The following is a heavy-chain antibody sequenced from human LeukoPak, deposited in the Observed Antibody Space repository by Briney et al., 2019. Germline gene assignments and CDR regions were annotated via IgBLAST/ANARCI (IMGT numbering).Heavy chain of an antibody. CDR2: INPSGTST. CDR3: ARHDLGGTSPFDF. D-gene: IGHD4-23*01. Sequence: ASVKVSCKTSGYTFTNYYMHWVRQAPGQGLEWMGIINPSGTSTTYAQKFQGRVTMTRDTYTSTDFMELSSLRPEDTAVYYCARHDLGGTSPFDFWGQETLVTVSS. CDR1: GYTFTNYY. J-gene: IGHJ4*02. V-gene: IGHV1-46*01.